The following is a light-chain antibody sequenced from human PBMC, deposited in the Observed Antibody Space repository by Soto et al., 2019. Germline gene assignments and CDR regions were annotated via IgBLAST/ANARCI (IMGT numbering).Light chain of an antibody. J-gene: IGLJ2*01. CDR2: DVS. Sequence: QSALTQPRSVSGSPGQSVTISCTGTSSDVGGYNYVSWYQQHPGKAPKLMIYDVSKRPSGVPDRFSGSKSGNTASLTISGLQAEDEADYYCCSNAGSYEFGGGTQLTVL. V-gene: IGLV2-11*01. CDR3: CSNAGSYE. CDR1: SSDVGGYNY.